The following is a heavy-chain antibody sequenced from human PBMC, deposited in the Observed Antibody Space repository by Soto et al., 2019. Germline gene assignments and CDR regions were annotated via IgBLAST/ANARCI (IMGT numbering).Heavy chain of an antibody. CDR3: ARDHPSGPYYDILTGYLTPCSDYSGMYV. Sequence: SETLCLTCTVSGGSVDSNLDYWAWIRQPPGKGLEWIGSIFYTGSTYYSPSLKSRLTISVDPSENQFSLKLSSVTAADTAVYYCARDHPSGPYYDILTGYLTPCSDYSGMYVLALGTTVTVSS. J-gene: IGHJ6*02. CDR1: GGSVDSNLDY. CDR2: IFYTGST. D-gene: IGHD3-9*01. V-gene: IGHV4-39*07.